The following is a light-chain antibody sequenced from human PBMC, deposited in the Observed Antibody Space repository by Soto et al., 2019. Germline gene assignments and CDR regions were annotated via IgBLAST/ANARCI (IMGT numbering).Light chain of an antibody. V-gene: IGLV2-23*02. Sequence: QSVLTQPASVSGSPRQSITISCTGTNSDVGSYNLVSWFQQHPGKAPKLVISDVTKRPSGVSDRFSGSKSGNTASLTISGLQAEDEAYYYCFSYAGNSVYVFGAGTKVTVL. J-gene: IGLJ1*01. CDR2: DVT. CDR3: FSYAGNSVYV. CDR1: NSDVGSYNL.